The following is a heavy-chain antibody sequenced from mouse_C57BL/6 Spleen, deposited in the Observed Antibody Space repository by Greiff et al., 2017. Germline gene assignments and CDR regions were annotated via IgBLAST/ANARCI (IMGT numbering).Heavy chain of an antibody. J-gene: IGHJ1*03. CDR1: GFTFSSYA. CDR2: ISDGGSYT. Sequence: GQRVESGGGLVKPGGSLKLSCAASGFTFSSYAMSWVRQTPEKRLEWVATISDGGSYTYYPDNVKGRFTISRDNAKNNLYLQMSHLKSEDTAMYYCARDPYYGSSGGYFDVWGTGTTVTVSS. CDR3: ARDPYYGSSGGYFDV. V-gene: IGHV5-4*01. D-gene: IGHD1-1*01.